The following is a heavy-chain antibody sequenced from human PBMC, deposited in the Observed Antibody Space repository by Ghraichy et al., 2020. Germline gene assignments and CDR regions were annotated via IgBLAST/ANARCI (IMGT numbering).Heavy chain of an antibody. V-gene: IGHV4-39*01. CDR2: IYYSGST. J-gene: IGHJ4*02. CDR1: GGSISSSSYY. CDR3: ARREGNYYYFDY. Sequence: LSLTCTVSGGSISSSSYYWGWIRQPPGKGLEWIGSIYYSGSTYYNPSLKSRVTISVDTSKNQFSLKLSSVTAADTALYYCARREGNYYYFDYWGQGTLVTVSS. D-gene: IGHD1-7*01.